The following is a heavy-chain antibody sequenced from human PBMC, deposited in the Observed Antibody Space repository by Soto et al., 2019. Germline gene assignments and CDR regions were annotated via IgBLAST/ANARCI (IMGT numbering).Heavy chain of an antibody. Sequence: QITLKESGPTLVKPTQTLTLTCTFSGFSLSTSGVGVGWIRQPPGKALEWLALIYWDDDKRYSPSLKSRLTITKDTSKNRVVLTMTNMDPVDTATYYCAHSLYDYVWGTDWVDPWGQGTLVTVSS. CDR2: IYWDDDK. CDR3: AHSLYDYVWGTDWVDP. CDR1: GFSLSTSGVG. D-gene: IGHD3-16*01. V-gene: IGHV2-5*02. J-gene: IGHJ5*02.